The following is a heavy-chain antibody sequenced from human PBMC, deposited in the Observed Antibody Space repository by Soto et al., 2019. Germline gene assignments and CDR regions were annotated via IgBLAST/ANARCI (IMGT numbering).Heavy chain of an antibody. CDR1: GGSISNDY. V-gene: IGHV4-59*12. CDR2: MYYNGNT. CDR3: AREGNYYPPGV. D-gene: IGHD3-10*01. J-gene: IGHJ6*02. Sequence: SATLSLTWNVAGGSISNDYWTRVRPCPGKGLEWIGYMYYNGNTNYNPSLKSRVTISIDTSKNQFSLKLSSVTAADTAVYYCAREGNYYPPGVWGQGTTVTVSS.